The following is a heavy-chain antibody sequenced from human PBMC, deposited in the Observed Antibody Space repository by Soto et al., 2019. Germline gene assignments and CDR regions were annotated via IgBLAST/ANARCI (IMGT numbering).Heavy chain of an antibody. CDR2: ISYDGSNK. CDR3: ARSASSSWYSRYYYYGMDV. J-gene: IGHJ6*02. D-gene: IGHD6-13*01. V-gene: IGHV3-30-3*01. Sequence: PGGSLRLSCAASGFTFSSYAMHWVRQAPGKGPEWVAVISYDGSNKYYADSVKGRFTISRDNSKNTLYLQMNSLRAEDTAVYYCARSASSSWYSRYYYYGMDVWGQGTTVTVSS. CDR1: GFTFSSYA.